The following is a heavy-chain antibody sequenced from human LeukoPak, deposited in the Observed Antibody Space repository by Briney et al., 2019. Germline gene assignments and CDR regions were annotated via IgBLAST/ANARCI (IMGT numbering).Heavy chain of an antibody. J-gene: IGHJ4*02. CDR1: GGTFSSYA. CDR2: IIPIFGTA. Sequence: ASVKVSCKASGGTFSSYAISWVRQAPGQGLEWMGGIIPIFGTANYAQKFQGRVTITADESTSTAYMELSSLRSEDTTVYYCARGPDSSGYYWFDYWGQGTLVTVSS. V-gene: IGHV1-69*13. CDR3: ARGPDSSGYYWFDY. D-gene: IGHD3-22*01.